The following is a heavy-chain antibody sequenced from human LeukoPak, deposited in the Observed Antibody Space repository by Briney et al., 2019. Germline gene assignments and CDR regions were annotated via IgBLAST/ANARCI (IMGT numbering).Heavy chain of an antibody. CDR1: GFTFTTFT. J-gene: IGHJ6*04. Sequence: QPRGSSRLSCAASGFTFTTFTMNWVRQAPGKGLEWVSYITLSSTTIYYADSVKGRFTISRDNAKNSLYLQVNSLRDEDTAVYYCARGHSMNVWGKGTTVPFSS. CDR3: ARGHSMNV. CDR2: ITLSSTTI. V-gene: IGHV3-48*02.